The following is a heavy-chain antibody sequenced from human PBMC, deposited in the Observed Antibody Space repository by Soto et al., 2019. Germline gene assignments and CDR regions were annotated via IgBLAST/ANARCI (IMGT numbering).Heavy chain of an antibody. CDR3: ARDAADCISTSCYRTYYYYYYGMDV. J-gene: IGHJ6*02. CDR1: GYTFTSYG. Sequence: ASVKVSCKASGYTFTSYGISWVRQAPGQGLEWMGWISAYNGNTNYAQKLQGRVTMTTDTSTSTAYMELRSLRSDDTAVYYCARDAADCISTSCYRTYYYYYYGMDVWG. V-gene: IGHV1-18*01. D-gene: IGHD2-2*01. CDR2: ISAYNGNT.